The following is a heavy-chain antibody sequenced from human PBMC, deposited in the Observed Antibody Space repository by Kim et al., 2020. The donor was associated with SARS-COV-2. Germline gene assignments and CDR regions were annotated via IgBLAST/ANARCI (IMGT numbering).Heavy chain of an antibody. CDR3: EKSLTD. CDR2: ISGNERTK. D-gene: IGHD7-27*01. Sequence: GGSLRLSCSASGFTFSSNAMRWVRQAPGKGLEYVSLISGNERTKYYVYSVKDKFTISRENYKNTLVLLMNSLRTEDTAVYYCEKSLTDWGQGTLVTVSS. V-gene: IGHV3-64D*09. J-gene: IGHJ4*02. CDR1: GFTFSSNA.